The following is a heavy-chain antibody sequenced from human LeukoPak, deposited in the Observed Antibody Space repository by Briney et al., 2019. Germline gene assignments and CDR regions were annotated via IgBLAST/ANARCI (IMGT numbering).Heavy chain of an antibody. V-gene: IGHV1-69*05. CDR3: ARGRVRYFDLADAFDI. D-gene: IGHD3-9*01. CDR1: GGTFSSYA. J-gene: IGHJ3*02. Sequence: SVKVSCKASGGTFSSYAISWVRQAPGQGLEWMGGIIPIFGTANYAQKFQGRVTITTDESTSTAYMELSSLRSEDTAVYYCARGRVRYFDLADAFDIWGQGTMVTVSS. CDR2: IIPIFGTA.